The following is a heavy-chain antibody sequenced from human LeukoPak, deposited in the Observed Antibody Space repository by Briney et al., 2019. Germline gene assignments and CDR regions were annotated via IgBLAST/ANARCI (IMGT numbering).Heavy chain of an antibody. V-gene: IGHV1-3*01. J-gene: IGHJ4*02. CDR2: INAGSGDT. CDR1: GYTFTSYA. Sequence: GASVKVSCKASGYTFTSYAMHWVRQAPGQRLEWMGWINAGSGDTKYSHNLQGRVTITRDTSASTAYMELSSLRSEDTAVYYCAGAYCTDGVCSTPFDYWGQGTLVTVSS. D-gene: IGHD2-8*01. CDR3: AGAYCTDGVCSTPFDY.